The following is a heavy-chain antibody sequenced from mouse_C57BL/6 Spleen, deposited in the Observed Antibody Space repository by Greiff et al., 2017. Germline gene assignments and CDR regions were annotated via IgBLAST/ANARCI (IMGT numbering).Heavy chain of an antibody. D-gene: IGHD3-3*01. V-gene: IGHV14-2*01. CDR1: GFNIKDYY. CDR2: IDPEDGET. CDR3: AGGDREFDY. Sequence: EVQLQQSGAELVKPGASVKLSCTASGFNIKDYYMHWVKQRTEQGLEWIGRIDPEDGETIYAPKFQGKATITADTSSNTAYLQLSSLTSEDTAVYYCAGGDREFDYWGQGTTLTVSS. J-gene: IGHJ2*01.